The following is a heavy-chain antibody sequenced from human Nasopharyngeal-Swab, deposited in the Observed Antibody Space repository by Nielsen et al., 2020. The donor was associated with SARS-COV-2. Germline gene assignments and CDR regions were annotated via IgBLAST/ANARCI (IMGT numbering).Heavy chain of an antibody. Sequence: SETLSLTCVVYGGSFNGFSWNWIRQPPGKGLEWIGYIYYSGTTNYNPSLKSRVTISVDTSKNQFSLKLRSVSAADTAVYYCARDTGYSSSPYFDYWGQGTLVTVSS. D-gene: IGHD6-13*01. V-gene: IGHV4-59*01. CDR2: IYYSGTT. J-gene: IGHJ4*02. CDR3: ARDTGYSSSPYFDY. CDR1: GGSFNGFS.